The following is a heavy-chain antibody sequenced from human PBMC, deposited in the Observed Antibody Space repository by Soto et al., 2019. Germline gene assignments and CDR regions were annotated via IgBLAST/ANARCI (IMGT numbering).Heavy chain of an antibody. V-gene: IGHV3-21*01. Sequence: GGSLRLSCAASGLTFSSYSMNWVRQAPGKGLEWVSSISSSSSYIYYADSVKGRFTISRDNAKNSLYLQMNSLRAEDTAVYYCARDSMIFGAFDYWGQGTLVTVSS. CDR2: ISSSSSYI. CDR3: ARDSMIFGAFDY. J-gene: IGHJ4*02. D-gene: IGHD3-3*01. CDR1: GLTFSSYS.